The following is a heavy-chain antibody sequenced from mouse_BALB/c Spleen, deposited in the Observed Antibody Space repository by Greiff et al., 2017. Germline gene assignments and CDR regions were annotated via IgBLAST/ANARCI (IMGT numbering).Heavy chain of an antibody. CDR3: ARKGTGFSYYAMDY. Sequence: VKLMESGPGLVQPSQSLSITCTVSGFSLTSYGVHWVRQSPGKGLEWLGVIWSGGSTDDNAAFISRLSISKDNSKSQVFFKMNSLQANDTAIYYCARKGTGFSYYAMDYWGQGTSVTVSS. D-gene: IGHD4-1*01. J-gene: IGHJ4*01. CDR2: IWSGGST. CDR1: GFSLTSYG. V-gene: IGHV2-2*02.